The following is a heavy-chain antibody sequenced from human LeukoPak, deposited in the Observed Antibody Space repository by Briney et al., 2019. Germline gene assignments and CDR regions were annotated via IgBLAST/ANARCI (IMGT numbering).Heavy chain of an antibody. CDR1: GFTFSSYA. V-gene: IGHV3-30-3*01. D-gene: IGHD4-23*01. J-gene: IGHJ4*02. CDR3: AVDYGGNSGLLGY. Sequence: GGSLRLSCAASGFTFSSYAMHWVRQAPGKGLEWVAVISYDGSHKYYADSVKGRFTISRDNSKNTLYLQMNSLRAEDTAVYYCAVDYGGNSGLLGYWGQGTLVTVSS. CDR2: ISYDGSHK.